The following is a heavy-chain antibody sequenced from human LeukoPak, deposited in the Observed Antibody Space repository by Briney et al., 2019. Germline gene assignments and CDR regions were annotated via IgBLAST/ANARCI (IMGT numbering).Heavy chain of an antibody. V-gene: IGHV1-18*01. J-gene: IGHJ4*02. CDR3: ARDWDSSGSTPFHYFDY. D-gene: IGHD3-22*01. Sequence: GASVKVSCKASGYTFTSYGISCVRQAPGQGLEWMGWISAYNGNTNYAQKLQGRVTMTTDTSTSTAYMELRSLRSDDTAVYYCARDWDSSGSTPFHYFDYWGQGTLVTVSS. CDR1: GYTFTSYG. CDR2: ISAYNGNT.